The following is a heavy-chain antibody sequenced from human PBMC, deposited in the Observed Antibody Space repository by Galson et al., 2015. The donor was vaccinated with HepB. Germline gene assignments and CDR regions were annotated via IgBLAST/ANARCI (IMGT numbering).Heavy chain of an antibody. D-gene: IGHD1-1*01. CDR2: ISYDGSNK. V-gene: IGHV3-30-3*01. CDR1: YA. CDR3: ARGGFGNDPYYYGMDV. Sequence: YAMHWVRQAPGKGLEWVAVISYDGSNKYYADSVKGRFTISRDNSKNTLYLQMNSLRAEDTAVYYCARGGFGNDPYYYGMDVWGQGTTVTVSS. J-gene: IGHJ6*02.